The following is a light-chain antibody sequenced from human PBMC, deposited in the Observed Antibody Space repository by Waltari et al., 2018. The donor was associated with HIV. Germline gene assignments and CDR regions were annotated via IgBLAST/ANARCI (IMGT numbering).Light chain of an antibody. CDR1: SSNIKSNT. CDR2: SNN. Sequence: QSVLTQPPSASGTPGQRVTISCSGSSSNIKSNTVNWYQQLPGTAPKLLIYSNNQRPSGVPDRFSGSKSGTSASLAISGLQSEDEADYYCAAWDGSLNGHVVFGGGTKLTVL. J-gene: IGLJ2*01. CDR3: AAWDGSLNGHVV. V-gene: IGLV1-44*01.